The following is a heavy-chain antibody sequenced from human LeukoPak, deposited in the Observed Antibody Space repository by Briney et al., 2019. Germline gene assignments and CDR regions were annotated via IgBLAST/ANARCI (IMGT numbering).Heavy chain of an antibody. J-gene: IGHJ6*02. V-gene: IGHV3-53*01. CDR2: IYSGGST. CDR3: ARGGSGYYPYYYYYGMDV. Sequence: GGSLRLSCAASGFTVSSNYMSWVRQAPGKGLEWVSVIYSGGSTYYADSVKGRFTISRDNSKNTLYLQMNSLRAEDTAVYYCARGGSGYYPYYYYYGMDVWGQGTTVTVSS. CDR1: GFTVSSNY. D-gene: IGHD3-22*01.